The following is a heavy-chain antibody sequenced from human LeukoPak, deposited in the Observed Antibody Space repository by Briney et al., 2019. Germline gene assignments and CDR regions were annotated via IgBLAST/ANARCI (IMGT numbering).Heavy chain of an antibody. D-gene: IGHD3-22*01. V-gene: IGHV3-23*01. Sequence: GGSLRLSCAASGFTFSSYAMSWVRQAPGKGLEWVSAISGSGGSTYYADSVKGRFTISRDNSKNTLYLQMNSLRAEDTAVYYCAKVTYYYDSSGYYYFDYWGQGTLVTVSS. CDR3: AKVTYYYDSSGYYYFDY. J-gene: IGHJ4*02. CDR2: ISGSGGST. CDR1: GFTFSSYA.